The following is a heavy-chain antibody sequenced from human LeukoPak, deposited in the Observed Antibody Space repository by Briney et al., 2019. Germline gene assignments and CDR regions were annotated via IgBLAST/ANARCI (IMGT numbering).Heavy chain of an antibody. CDR3: AHYSYYDSSGYYLDY. CDR1: GFSLSTSGVG. CDR2: IYWDDDK. Sequence: SGPTLVKPTQTLTLTCTFSGFSLSTSGVGVGWIPQPPGKALEWLALIYWDDDKRYSPSLKSRLTITKDTSKNQVVLTMTNMDPVDTATYYCAHYSYYDSSGYYLDYWGQGTLVTVSS. D-gene: IGHD3-22*01. J-gene: IGHJ4*02. V-gene: IGHV2-5*02.